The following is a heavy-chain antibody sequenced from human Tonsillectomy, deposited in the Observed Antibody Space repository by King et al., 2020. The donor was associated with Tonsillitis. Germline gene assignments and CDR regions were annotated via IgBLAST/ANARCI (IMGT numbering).Heavy chain of an antibody. CDR1: GFTFSTSA. CDR3: ANAGYIWRLRWIDY. CDR2: ITGSGGST. Sequence: VQLVESGGGLVQPGGPLRLSCATSGFTFSTSAMSWVRQPPGKGLEWVSAITGSGGSTYYADSVKGRFTISRDNSKNTLYLRMNSLRAEDTAVYYCANAGYIWRLRWIDYWGQGTLVTVSS. D-gene: IGHD4-23*01. V-gene: IGHV3-23*04. J-gene: IGHJ4*02.